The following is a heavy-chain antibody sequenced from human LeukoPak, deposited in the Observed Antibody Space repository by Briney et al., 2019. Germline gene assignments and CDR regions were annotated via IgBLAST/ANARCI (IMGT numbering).Heavy chain of an antibody. CDR2: MSSDGINT. V-gene: IGHV3-30*18. D-gene: IGHD1-26*01. CDR3: AKDHSDSGRAFEY. J-gene: IGHJ4*02. CDR1: GFTFRTTG. Sequence: GGSLRLSCATSGFTFRTTGVHWVREGPGKGLEWVALMSSDGINTYYADSVKGRFTVSRDSSRDTLYLQMNSVRPDDTAVYYCAKDHSDSGRAFEYWRRGTLVTVSS.